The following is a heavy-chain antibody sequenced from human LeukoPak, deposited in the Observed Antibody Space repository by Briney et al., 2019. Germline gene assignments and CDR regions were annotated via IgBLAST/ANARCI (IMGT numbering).Heavy chain of an antibody. Sequence: GKSLRLSCAASGFTFSSYAMSWVRQAPGKGLEWVSSISGSGGSTYYADSVKGRFTISRDNSKNTLFLQMNSLRAEDTAVYYCAKRAVPGNAFFDNWGQGTLVTVSS. V-gene: IGHV3-23*01. CDR2: ISGSGGST. CDR3: AKRAVPGNAFFDN. CDR1: GFTFSSYA. D-gene: IGHD6-19*01. J-gene: IGHJ4*02.